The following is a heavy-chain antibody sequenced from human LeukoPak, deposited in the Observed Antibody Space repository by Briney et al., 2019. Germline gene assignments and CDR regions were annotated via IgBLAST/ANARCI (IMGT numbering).Heavy chain of an antibody. J-gene: IGHJ4*02. CDR1: GGSMSSYY. Sequence: SETLSLTCTVSGGSMSSYYWSFIRQSAGTGLEWLGRIHTSGTTWYNPSLKSRVTLSVDASKNQFSLKLSSVTAADTAVYYCARLIAVAGVLPFDCWGQGALVTVSS. CDR3: ARLIAVAGVLPFDC. D-gene: IGHD6-19*01. V-gene: IGHV4-4*07. CDR2: IHTSGTT.